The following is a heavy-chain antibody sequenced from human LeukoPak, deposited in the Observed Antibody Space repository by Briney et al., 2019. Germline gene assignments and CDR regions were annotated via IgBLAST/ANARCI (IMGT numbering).Heavy chain of an antibody. CDR3: AKEIRDGYNSGFFDY. J-gene: IGHJ4*02. V-gene: IGHV3-23*01. CDR1: GFTFSSYA. CDR2: ISGSGDNT. Sequence: GGSLRLSCAASGFTFSSYAMSWVRQAPGKGLEWVASISGSGDNTYYADSVKGRFTISRDNSKNTLYLQMNSLRAEDTAVYYCAKEIRDGYNSGFFDYWGQGTLVTVSS. D-gene: IGHD5-24*01.